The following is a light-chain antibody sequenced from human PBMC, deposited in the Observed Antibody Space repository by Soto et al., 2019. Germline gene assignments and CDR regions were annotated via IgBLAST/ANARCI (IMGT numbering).Light chain of an antibody. CDR2: QAS. CDR3: QHYKSYSWV. Sequence: DIQMTQSPSTLSASVGDRVTITCRASQSISSWLAWYQQKPGKAPKLLIYQASSLESGVPARFIGRGSGTEFTLTISSLQPDDFATYYCQHYKSYSWVFGQGTKVEIK. V-gene: IGKV1-5*03. J-gene: IGKJ1*01. CDR1: QSISSW.